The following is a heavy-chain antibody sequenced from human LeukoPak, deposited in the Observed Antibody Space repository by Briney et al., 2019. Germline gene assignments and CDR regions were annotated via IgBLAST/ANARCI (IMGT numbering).Heavy chain of an antibody. CDR2: IYSSGTT. D-gene: IGHD6-13*01. J-gene: IGHJ6*02. CDR1: GGSINDFY. Sequence: SETLSLTCTVSGGSINDFYWNWIRQPPGKGLEWIGYIYSSGTTNYNPSLKSRVTISVDTSKNQFSLKLSSVTAADTAVYYCARDRWVSGGIAAAGTIKGYGMDVWGQGTTVTVSS. V-gene: IGHV4-59*12. CDR3: ARDRWVSGGIAAAGTIKGYGMDV.